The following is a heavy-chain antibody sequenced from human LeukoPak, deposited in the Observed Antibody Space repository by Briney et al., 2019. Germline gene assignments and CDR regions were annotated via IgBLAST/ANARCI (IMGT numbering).Heavy chain of an antibody. CDR1: GGSISSYY. D-gene: IGHD3-10*01. Sequence: SETLSLTCTASGGSISSYYWSWIRQPPGKGLEWIGYIYYSGSTNYNPSLKSRVTISVDTSKNQFSLKLRSVTAADTAVYYCARSRAPPMDTYYFDYWGQGTLVTVSS. J-gene: IGHJ4*02. CDR2: IYYSGST. V-gene: IGHV4-59*01. CDR3: ARSRAPPMDTYYFDY.